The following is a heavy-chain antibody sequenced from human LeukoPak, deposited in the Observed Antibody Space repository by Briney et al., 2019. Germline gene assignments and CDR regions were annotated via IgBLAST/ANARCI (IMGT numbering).Heavy chain of an antibody. J-gene: IGHJ4*02. V-gene: IGHV3-21*01. CDR1: GFTFSSYS. CDR3: ARIPSWDTAMAAGDY. D-gene: IGHD5-18*01. Sequence: GGSLRPSCAASGFTFSSYSMNWVRQAPGKGLEWVSSISSSSSYIYYADSVKGRFTISRDNAKNSLYLQMNSLRAEDTAVYYCARIPSWDTAMAAGDYWGQGTLVTVSS. CDR2: ISSSSSYI.